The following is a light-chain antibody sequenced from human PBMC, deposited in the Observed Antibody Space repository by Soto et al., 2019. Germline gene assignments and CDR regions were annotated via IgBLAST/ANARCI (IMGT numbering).Light chain of an antibody. CDR2: DAS. CDR3: QQYNSYSWT. Sequence: DIQMTQSPSTLSASVGDRVTITCRASQSFSTWLAWYQQKPGKAPNLLIYDASSLESGVPSRFSGSGSGTEFTLTISSLQPDDFATYYCQQYNSYSWTFGQGTKVDI. V-gene: IGKV1-5*01. J-gene: IGKJ1*01. CDR1: QSFSTW.